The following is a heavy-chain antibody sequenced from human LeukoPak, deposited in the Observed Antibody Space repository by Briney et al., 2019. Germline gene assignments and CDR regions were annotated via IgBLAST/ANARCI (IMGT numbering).Heavy chain of an antibody. D-gene: IGHD6-19*01. CDR2: IYHSGST. CDR1: GYSISSGYY. V-gene: IGHV4-38-2*02. CDR3: ARNRARPIAVVAWYFDL. J-gene: IGHJ2*01. Sequence: VKPSETLSLTCTVSGYSISSGYYWGWVRQPPGKGLEWIGSIYHSGSTYYNPSLKSRVTISVDTSKNQFSLKLSSVTAADTAVYYCARNRARPIAVVAWYFDLWGRGTLVTVSS.